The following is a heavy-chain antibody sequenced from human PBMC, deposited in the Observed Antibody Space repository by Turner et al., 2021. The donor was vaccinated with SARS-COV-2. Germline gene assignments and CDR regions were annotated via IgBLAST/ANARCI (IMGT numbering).Heavy chain of an antibody. CDR1: GRPSSRSSYY. CDR2: MYYSGRT. D-gene: IGHD3-10*01. Sequence: QLQLQESGPGLVKPSEPLSLTGTVSGRPSSRSSYYWAWIRLPPGKGREGIGRMYYSGRTYNKPSHKGRVTISVDTSKNQFSMKLCSVTAADRAVYSGARLPVGYYGSGSDDHYGMDVWGQGTTVTVSS. V-gene: IGHV4-39*01. J-gene: IGHJ6*02. CDR3: ARLPVGYYGSGSDDHYGMDV.